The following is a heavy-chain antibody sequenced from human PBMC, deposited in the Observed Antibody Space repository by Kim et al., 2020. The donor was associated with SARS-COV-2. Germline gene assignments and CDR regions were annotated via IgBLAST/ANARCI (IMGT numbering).Heavy chain of an antibody. V-gene: IGHV4-61*01. CDR1: GGSVSSGSYY. CDR2: IYYSGST. J-gene: IGHJ4*02. Sequence: SETLSLTCTVSGGSVSSGSYYWSWIRQPPGKGLEWIGYIYYSGSTNYNPSLKSRVTISVDTSKNQFSLKLSSVTAADTAVYYCARDLGSGSYYDYWGQGT. CDR3: ARDLGSGSYYDY. D-gene: IGHD3-10*01.